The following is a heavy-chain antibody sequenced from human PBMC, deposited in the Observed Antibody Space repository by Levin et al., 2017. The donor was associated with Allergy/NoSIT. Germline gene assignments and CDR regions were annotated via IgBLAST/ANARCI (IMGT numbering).Heavy chain of an antibody. CDR2: IKQDGSAQ. J-gene: IGHJ3*02. CDR3: ASSTSYAFDS. D-gene: IGHD6-13*01. CDR1: GFTFSSYW. Sequence: PGESLKISCVASGFTFSSYWMSWVRQAPGKGLEWVAHIKQDGSAQYYVDSVKGRFTISRDNAKNSLYLQMNSLRADDTAVYFCASSTSYAFDSWGQGTMLTVSS. V-gene: IGHV3-7*01.